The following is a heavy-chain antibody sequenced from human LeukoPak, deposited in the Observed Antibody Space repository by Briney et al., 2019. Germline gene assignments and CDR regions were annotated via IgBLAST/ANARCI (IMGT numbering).Heavy chain of an antibody. CDR1: GFTFSGYG. V-gene: IGHV3-23*01. J-gene: IGHJ4*02. Sequence: GGSLRLSCAASGFTFSGYGMTWVRQTPGKGLEWVSHISTSGGMTYYADSVKGRFTISRDNSKNTLYLQMNSLRAEDTAVYYCAKLDKWSVTTGWGQGTLVTVSS. D-gene: IGHD4-17*01. CDR2: ISTSGGMT. CDR3: AKLDKWSVTTG.